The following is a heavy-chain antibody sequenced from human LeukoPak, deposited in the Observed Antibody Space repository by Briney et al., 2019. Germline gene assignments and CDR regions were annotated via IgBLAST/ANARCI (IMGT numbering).Heavy chain of an antibody. CDR2: ISAYNGNT. J-gene: IGHJ4*02. V-gene: IGHV1-18*01. CDR1: GYTFTSYG. Sequence: ASVKVSCKASGYTFTSYGISWVRQAPGQGLEWMGWISAYNGNTNYAQKLQGRVTMTTDTSTSTAYMELRSMRSDDTAVYYCARTPRYFDLFPNEGNDYWGQGTLVTVSS. D-gene: IGHD3-9*01. CDR3: ARTPRYFDLFPNEGNDY.